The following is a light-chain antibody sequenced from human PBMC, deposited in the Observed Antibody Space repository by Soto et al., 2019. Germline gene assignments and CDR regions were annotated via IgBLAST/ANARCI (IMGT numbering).Light chain of an antibody. CDR2: GAS. CDR1: QSVSSTY. V-gene: IGKV3-20*01. CDR3: QKHGGSPLYT. Sequence: EIVLTQSPGTLSLSPGERATLSCRASQSVSSTYLAWYQQKPGQAPRLLIYGASSRATGIPDRFSGSGSGTDFTLTISRLEPEDFAVYYCQKHGGSPLYTFGQGTKLEIK. J-gene: IGKJ2*01.